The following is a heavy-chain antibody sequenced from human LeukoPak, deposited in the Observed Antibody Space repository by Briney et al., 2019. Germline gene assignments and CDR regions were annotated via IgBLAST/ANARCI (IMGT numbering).Heavy chain of an antibody. J-gene: IGHJ4*02. CDR1: GYTFTSYE. V-gene: IGHV1-8*01. CDR3: ARGLGTYDSSELTWPMISF. Sequence: ASVKVSCKASGYTFTSYEINWVRQATGQGLEWMGWMNPNSGDTAFAQKFQGRITMTRSTSISTAYMELSSLRSEDTAIYYCARGLGTYDSSELTWPMISFWGQGTLVTVSS. CDR2: MNPNSGDT. D-gene: IGHD3-22*01.